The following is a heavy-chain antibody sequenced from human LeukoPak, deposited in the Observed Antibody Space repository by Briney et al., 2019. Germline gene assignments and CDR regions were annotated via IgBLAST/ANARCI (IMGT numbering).Heavy chain of an antibody. J-gene: IGHJ3*02. Sequence: PSETLSLTCTVSGGSISSSSYYWGWIRQPPGKGLEWIGSIYYSGSTYYNPSLKSRVTISVDTSKNQFSLKLSSVTAADTAVYYCARQPDSRSITIFGVVIRADAFDIWGQGTMVTVSS. CDR1: GGSISSSSYY. V-gene: IGHV4-39*01. D-gene: IGHD3-3*01. CDR3: ARQPDSRSITIFGVVIRADAFDI. CDR2: IYYSGST.